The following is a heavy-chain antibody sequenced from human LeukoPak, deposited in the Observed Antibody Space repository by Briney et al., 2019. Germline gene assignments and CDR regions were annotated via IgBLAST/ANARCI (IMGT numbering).Heavy chain of an antibody. V-gene: IGHV4-34*01. D-gene: IGHD3-22*01. CDR1: GGSFSGYY. J-gene: IGHJ6*03. Sequence: PSETLSLTCAVYGGSFSGYYWSWIRQPPGKGLEWIGEINHSGSTNYNPSLKSRVTISVDTSKNQFSLKLSSVTAADTAVYYCARVYYYDSSGYWDYYYYMDVWGKGTTVTVSS. CDR2: INHSGST. CDR3: ARVYYYDSSGYWDYYYYMDV.